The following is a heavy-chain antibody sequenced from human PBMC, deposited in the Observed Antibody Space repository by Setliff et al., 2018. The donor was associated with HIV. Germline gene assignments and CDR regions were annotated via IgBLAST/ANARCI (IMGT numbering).Heavy chain of an antibody. CDR3: ARSRDARGWYFDL. J-gene: IGHJ2*01. CDR1: GGSFSGYD. CDR2: INHSGFT. Sequence: NPSETLSLTCAVYGGSFSGYDWNWSWIRQSPGKGLEWIGEINHSGFTNYNPSLKSRVTISVDTSNNQFSLKVTSVTAADTAVYYCARSRDARGWYFDLWGRGTLVTVSS. D-gene: IGHD6-6*01. V-gene: IGHV4-34*01.